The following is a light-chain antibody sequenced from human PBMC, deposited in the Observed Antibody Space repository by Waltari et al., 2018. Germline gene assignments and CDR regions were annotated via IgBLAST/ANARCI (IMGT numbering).Light chain of an antibody. CDR1: QSVLYSSSKKSY. V-gene: IGKV4-1*01. CDR2: WAS. CDR3: QQYYTTPWT. J-gene: IGKJ1*01. Sequence: DIVMTQSPDSLAVSLGERATIHCQSSQSVLYSSSKKSYLAWYQQKPGQPPKLFIYWASTRESGVPDRFSGSGSGTDFTLTISSLQAEDVAVYYCQQYYTTPWTFGQGTKVEIK.